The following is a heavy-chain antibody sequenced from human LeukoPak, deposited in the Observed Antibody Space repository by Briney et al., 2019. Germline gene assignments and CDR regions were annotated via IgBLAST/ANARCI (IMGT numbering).Heavy chain of an antibody. J-gene: IGHJ3*02. CDR3: AKISSGYGAFDI. V-gene: IGHV3-23*01. Sequence: GGSLRLSCAASGFTFSSYAMSWVRQAPGKGLEGVSAISGSGGSTYYADSVKGRFTISRDNSKNTLYLQMNSLRAEDTAVYYCAKISSGYGAFDIWGQGTMVTVSS. CDR1: GFTFSSYA. D-gene: IGHD3-22*01. CDR2: ISGSGGST.